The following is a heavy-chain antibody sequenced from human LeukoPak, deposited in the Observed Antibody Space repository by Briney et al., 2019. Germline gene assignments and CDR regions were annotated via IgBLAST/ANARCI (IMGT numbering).Heavy chain of an antibody. V-gene: IGHV4-4*02. Sequence: PSETLSLTCAVSGGSISTSNWWSWVRQPPGKGLEWIGEIYHSGGTNYNPSLKSRVTMSVDTSKNQFSLRLSSVTAADTAVYHCARGPMRGWFDPWGQGTLVTVSS. CDR2: IYHSGGT. CDR1: GGSISTSNW. J-gene: IGHJ5*02. D-gene: IGHD3-22*01. CDR3: ARGPMRGWFDP.